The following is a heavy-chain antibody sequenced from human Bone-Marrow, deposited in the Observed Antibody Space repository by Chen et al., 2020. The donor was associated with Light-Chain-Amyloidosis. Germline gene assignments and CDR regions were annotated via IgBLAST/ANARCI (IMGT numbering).Heavy chain of an antibody. Sequence: QVQLQESGPGLVKPSETLSLICAVSGYSISSGYYWGWIRQPPGKGLEWIGSIYHSGSTDYNPSLKSRVTISVDTSKNQFSLKLSSVTAADTAVYYCAREGHSPVVRGVTDFWGRGTLVTVSS. CDR3: AREGHSPVVRGVTDF. CDR2: IYHSGST. D-gene: IGHD3-10*01. J-gene: IGHJ4*02. V-gene: IGHV4-38-2*02. CDR1: GYSISSGYY.